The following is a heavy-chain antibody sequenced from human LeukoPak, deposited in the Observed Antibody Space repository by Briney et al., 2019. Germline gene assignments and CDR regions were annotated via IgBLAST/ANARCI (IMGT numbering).Heavy chain of an antibody. V-gene: IGHV4-61*01. CDR1: GGSISSSSYY. CDR3: ARDRGTCIDY. CDR2: IYYSGST. J-gene: IGHJ4*02. D-gene: IGHD3-10*01. Sequence: SETLSLTCTVSGGSISSSSYYWGWIRQPPGKGLEWIGYIYYSGSTNYNPSLKSRVTISVDTSKNQFSLKLSSVTAADTAVYYCARDRGTCIDYWGQGTLVTVSS.